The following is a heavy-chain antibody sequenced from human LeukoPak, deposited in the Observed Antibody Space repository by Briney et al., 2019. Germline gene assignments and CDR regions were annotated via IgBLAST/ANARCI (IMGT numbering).Heavy chain of an antibody. V-gene: IGHV3-23*01. CDR1: GFTFSSYA. Sequence: GGSLRLSCAASGFTFSSYAMSWVRQAPGKGLEWVSAISGSGGSTYYADSVKGRFTISRVNSKNTLYLQMNSLRAEDTAVYYCAKDGIAAAGTGYFDYWGQGTLVTVSS. CDR3: AKDGIAAAGTGYFDY. J-gene: IGHJ4*02. D-gene: IGHD6-13*01. CDR2: ISGSGGST.